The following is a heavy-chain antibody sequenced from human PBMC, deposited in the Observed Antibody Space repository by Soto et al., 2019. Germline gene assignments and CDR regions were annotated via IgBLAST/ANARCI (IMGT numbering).Heavy chain of an antibody. CDR1: GFTFSSYG. Sequence: EVQLLESGGGLVQPGGSLRLSCAASGFTFSSYGMTWVRQAPGKGLEWVSAISSSGGGTYYPDSVKGRFTISRDNSKSTLYRLMNSLRAEDTAVYYCATDLSYLDVWGQGTTVTVSS. D-gene: IGHD3-10*01. V-gene: IGHV3-23*01. CDR3: ATDLSYLDV. CDR2: ISSSGGGT. J-gene: IGHJ6*02.